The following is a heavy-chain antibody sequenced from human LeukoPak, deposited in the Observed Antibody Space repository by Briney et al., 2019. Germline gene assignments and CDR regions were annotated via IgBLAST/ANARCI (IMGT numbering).Heavy chain of an antibody. CDR2: ISSNGGST. Sequence: GGSLRLSCAASGFTFSNYAMHWVRQAPGKGLEFVSAISSNGGSTYYANPVKGRFTISRDNSKNTLYLQMGSLRAEDMAVYYCARDNCSGGSCYSTYYYYYYMDVWGKGTTVTVSS. CDR3: ARDNCSGGSCYSTYYYYYYMDV. V-gene: IGHV3-64*01. J-gene: IGHJ6*03. CDR1: GFTFSNYA. D-gene: IGHD2-15*01.